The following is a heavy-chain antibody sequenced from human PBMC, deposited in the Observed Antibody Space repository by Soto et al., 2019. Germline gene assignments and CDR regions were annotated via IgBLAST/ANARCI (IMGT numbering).Heavy chain of an antibody. CDR2: INAGNGNT. J-gene: IGHJ4*02. CDR3: AKDYYDSSGYYPPALRFDY. V-gene: IGHV1-3*01. Sequence: QVQLVQSGAEVKKPGASVKVSCKASGYTFTSYAMHWVRQAPGQRLEWMGRINAGNGNTKYSQKFQGRVTITRDTSASTAHMELSSLRSEDTAVYYCAKDYYDSSGYYPPALRFDYWGQGTLVTVSS. D-gene: IGHD3-22*01. CDR1: GYTFTSYA.